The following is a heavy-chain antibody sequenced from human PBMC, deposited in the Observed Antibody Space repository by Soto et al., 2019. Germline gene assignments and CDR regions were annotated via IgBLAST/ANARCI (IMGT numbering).Heavy chain of an antibody. CDR3: ASGLVTTLHY. CDR1: GGSISSGRYS. D-gene: IGHD4-17*01. J-gene: IGHJ4*02. Sequence: SETLSLTCAVSGGSISSGRYSWSWIRQPKGKGLEWIGYIYHSGSTYYNQSLKSRVTISVDRSKNQFSLKLSSVTAADTAVYYCASGLVTTLHYWGQGTLVTVS. CDR2: IYHSGST. V-gene: IGHV4-30-2*01.